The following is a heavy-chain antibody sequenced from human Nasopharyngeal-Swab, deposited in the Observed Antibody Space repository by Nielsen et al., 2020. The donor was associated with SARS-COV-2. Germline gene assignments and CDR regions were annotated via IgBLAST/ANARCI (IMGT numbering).Heavy chain of an antibody. V-gene: IGHV3-30*18. J-gene: IGHJ4*02. CDR1: GFTFSSYG. CDR3: AKDMGIADDSFDY. Sequence: GESLKISCAASGFTFSSYGMHWVRQAPGKGLEWVAVISYDGSNKYYADSVKGRFTISRDNSKNTLYLQINSLRAEDTAVYYCAKDMGIADDSFDYWGQGTLVTVSS. CDR2: ISYDGSNK. D-gene: IGHD6-13*01.